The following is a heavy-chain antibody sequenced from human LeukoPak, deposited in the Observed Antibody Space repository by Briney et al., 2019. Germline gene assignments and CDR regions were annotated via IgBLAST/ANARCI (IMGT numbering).Heavy chain of an antibody. D-gene: IGHD3-16*02. CDR2: IHPNTGNP. J-gene: IGHJ5*02. Sequence: ASVKVSCKASGGTFSSYAMNWVRQAPGQGLEWMGWIHPNTGNPTYAQGFTGRFVFSLDTSVGTTYLQISSLKAEDTAVYYCARAYQSLGGLSLPDHWGQGTLVTVSS. CDR3: ARAYQSLGGLSLPDH. CDR1: GGTFSSYA. V-gene: IGHV7-4-1*02.